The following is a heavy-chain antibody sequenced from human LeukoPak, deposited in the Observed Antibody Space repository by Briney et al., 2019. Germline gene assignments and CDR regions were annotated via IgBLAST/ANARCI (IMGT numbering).Heavy chain of an antibody. Sequence: PGGSLRLSCAASGFTFSSYEMNWVRQAPGKGLEWVSYISSSGSTISYADSVKGRFTISRDNAKNSLYLQMNSLRAEDTAVYYCARDRSMATRLWTPTDYWGQGTLVTVSS. CDR2: ISSSGSTI. V-gene: IGHV3-48*03. CDR1: GFTFSSYE. J-gene: IGHJ4*02. D-gene: IGHD6-6*01. CDR3: ARDRSMATRLWTPTDY.